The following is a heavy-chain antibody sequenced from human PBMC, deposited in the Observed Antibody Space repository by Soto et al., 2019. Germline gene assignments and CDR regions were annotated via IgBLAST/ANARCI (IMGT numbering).Heavy chain of an antibody. CDR3: ARGPSGDKVDS. CDR1: GGSISTVDYW. CDR2: IYDGGRT. D-gene: IGHD7-27*01. Sequence: QVQLQESGPGLVKPSQTLSLTCTVSGGSISTVDYWWSWIRQSPDMGLEWIGHIYDGGRTYNNPSLVSRVTLSVDTSKSQLPLTLSSVSAADTAVYYCARGPSGDKVDSWGQGTLVTVSS. V-gene: IGHV4-30-4*01. J-gene: IGHJ4*02.